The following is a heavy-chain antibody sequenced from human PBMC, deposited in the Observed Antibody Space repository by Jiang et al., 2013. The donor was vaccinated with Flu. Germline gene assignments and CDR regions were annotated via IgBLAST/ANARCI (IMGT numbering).Heavy chain of an antibody. Sequence: GPGLVKPSQTLSLTCTVSGGSVSSGGYYWSWIRQSPGKGLEWIGYFFYSGSTHYNPSFKSRVSISVDTSKNQFSLKLSSVTAADTAVYYCAKESINYGGLGYWGQGTLVTVSS. CDR2: FFYSGST. CDR3: AKESINYGGLGY. D-gene: IGHD3-16*01. CDR1: GGSVSSGGYY. J-gene: IGHJ4*02. V-gene: IGHV4-31*03.